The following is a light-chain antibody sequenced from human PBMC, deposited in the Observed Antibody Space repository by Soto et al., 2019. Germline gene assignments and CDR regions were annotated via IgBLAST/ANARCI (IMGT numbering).Light chain of an antibody. V-gene: IGKV3-15*01. Sequence: EIVMTQSPATVSVSPGERATLSCRASQSLSSNLAWYQQKPGQAPRLLIYGASTRATGIPARFSGSESGTECTLTISSLQSEDFAVYYCQQYNNWPFTFGQGTKLEIK. CDR1: QSLSSN. J-gene: IGKJ2*01. CDR3: QQYNNWPFT. CDR2: GAS.